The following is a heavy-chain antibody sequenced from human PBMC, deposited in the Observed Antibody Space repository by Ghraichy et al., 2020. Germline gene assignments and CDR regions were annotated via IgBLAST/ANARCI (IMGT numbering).Heavy chain of an antibody. CDR3: ARGSQGAPYSSSSGSFDY. V-gene: IGHV4-34*01. J-gene: IGHJ4*02. Sequence: SETLSLTCAVYGGSFSGYYWSWIRQPPGKGLEWIGEINHSGSTNYNPSLKSRVTISVDTSKNQFSLKLSSVTAADTAVYYCARGSQGAPYSSSSGSFDYWGQGTLVTVSS. CDR1: GGSFSGYY. CDR2: INHSGST. D-gene: IGHD6-6*01.